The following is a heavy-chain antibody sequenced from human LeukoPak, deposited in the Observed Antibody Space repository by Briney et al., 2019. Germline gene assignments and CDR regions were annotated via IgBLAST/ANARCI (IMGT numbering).Heavy chain of an antibody. V-gene: IGHV3-7*03. CDR3: ARGNYGDYSRFDP. Sequence: GGSLRLSCAASGFTFSSYWMSWVRQAPGKGLEWVANIKQDGSEKYYVDSVKGRFTISRDNAKNSLYLQMNSLRAEDTAVYYCARGNYGDYSRFDPWGQGTLVTVSS. CDR1: GFTFSSYW. J-gene: IGHJ5*02. CDR2: IKQDGSEK. D-gene: IGHD4-17*01.